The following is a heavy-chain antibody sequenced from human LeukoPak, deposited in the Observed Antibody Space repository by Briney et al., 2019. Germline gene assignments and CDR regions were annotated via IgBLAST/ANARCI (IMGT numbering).Heavy chain of an antibody. V-gene: IGHV3-23*01. J-gene: IGHJ5*02. CDR2: ISGGGLST. D-gene: IGHD6-19*01. CDR1: GFTFSGYA. CDR3: AKSEQWLVRWSDP. Sequence: GGSLRLSCAASGFTFSGYALSWVRQAPGKGLEWVSAISGGGLSTYYADSVKGRFTISRDNSKNTLYLPMNSLRDEDTAVYSCAKSEQWLVRWSDPWGQGTLVTVSS.